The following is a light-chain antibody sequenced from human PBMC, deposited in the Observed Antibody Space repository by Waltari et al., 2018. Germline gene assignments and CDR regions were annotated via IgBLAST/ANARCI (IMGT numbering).Light chain of an antibody. CDR3: QHTHSFPHS. V-gene: IGKV1-12*01. CDR2: AAS. CDR1: QDISRW. J-gene: IGKJ4*01. Sequence: DIRMTQSPSFVSASVGDSVTITCRASQDISRWLAWYRQKPGKAPELLIDAASSLQSGVPSRFSGRGAGTDFSLIISDLHPEDFASYFCQHTHSFPHSFGGGTTLDI.